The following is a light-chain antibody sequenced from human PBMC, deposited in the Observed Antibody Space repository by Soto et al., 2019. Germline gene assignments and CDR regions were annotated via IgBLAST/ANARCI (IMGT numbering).Light chain of an antibody. CDR1: QSVNRW. Sequence: DIQMTQSPSTLSASVGPRLTISCRASQSVNRWLAWYQKTPGKAPKLLIYDASNLQSGVPSRFSGSASGTEFTLSISSLQPDDFATYYCQEYNSGWRFGQGTKVDIK. CDR2: DAS. CDR3: QEYNSGWR. J-gene: IGKJ1*01. V-gene: IGKV1-5*01.